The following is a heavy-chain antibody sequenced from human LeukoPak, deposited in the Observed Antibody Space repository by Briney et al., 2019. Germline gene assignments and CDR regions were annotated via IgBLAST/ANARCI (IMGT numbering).Heavy chain of an antibody. D-gene: IGHD6-13*01. CDR3: ARDGGAAAGTLDYYYGMDV. V-gene: IGHV3-33*01. Sequence: GGSLRLSCAASGFTFSSCGMHWVRQAPGKGLEWVAVIWYDGSNKYYADSVKGRFTISRDNSKNTLYLQMNSLRAEDTAVYYCARDGGAAAGTLDYYYGMDVWGQGTTVTVSS. CDR1: GFTFSSCG. J-gene: IGHJ6*02. CDR2: IWYDGSNK.